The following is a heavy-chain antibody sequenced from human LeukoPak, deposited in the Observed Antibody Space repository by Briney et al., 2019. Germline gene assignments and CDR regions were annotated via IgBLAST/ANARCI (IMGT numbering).Heavy chain of an antibody. CDR2: ISSSGDTV. CDR3: AKRQYADGTFDD. D-gene: IGHD1-7*01. J-gene: IGHJ4*02. Sequence: GGALRLSRAASGFILRNYEMTWVRQAPAKGLEWVSYISSSGDTVYYADSVKGRVTISRDNAKNSLFLQMNSLRAEDTALYYCAKRQYADGTFDDWGQGTLVTVSS. CDR1: GFILRNYE. V-gene: IGHV3-48*03.